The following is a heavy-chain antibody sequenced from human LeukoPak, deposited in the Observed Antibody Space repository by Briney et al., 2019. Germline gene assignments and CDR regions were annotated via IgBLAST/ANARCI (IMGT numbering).Heavy chain of an antibody. V-gene: IGHV3-7*01. CDR2: IKQDGSQE. Sequence: PGGSLRLSCAASGFTFSNYAMSWVRQAPGKGLEWVAHIKQDGSQEHYVGSVKGRFTISRDNAKNSLYLQMNGLRAEDTAVYYCARGQTTFELWGQGTLVTVSS. D-gene: IGHD1-7*01. J-gene: IGHJ5*02. CDR3: ARGQTTFEL. CDR1: GFTFSNYA.